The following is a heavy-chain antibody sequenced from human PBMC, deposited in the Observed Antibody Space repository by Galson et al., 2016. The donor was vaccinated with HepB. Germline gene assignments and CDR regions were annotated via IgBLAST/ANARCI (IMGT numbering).Heavy chain of an antibody. CDR2: ITGTTFAT. J-gene: IGHJ5*02. CDR3: ARGGGITMVRGVMPGWFDP. V-gene: IGHV3-23*01. D-gene: IGHD3-10*01. Sequence: SLRLSCAASGFRFSTYAMTWVRQAPGKGLEWVSGITGTTFATYYADSVRGRFTISRDNSNHMLYLHMNSLRAEDTAVYYCARGGGITMVRGVMPGWFDPWGQGTLVTVSS. CDR1: GFRFSTYA.